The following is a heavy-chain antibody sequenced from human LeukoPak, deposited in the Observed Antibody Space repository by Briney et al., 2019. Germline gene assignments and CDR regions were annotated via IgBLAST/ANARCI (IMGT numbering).Heavy chain of an antibody. V-gene: IGHV1-58*01. J-gene: IGHJ3*02. CDR2: IVVGSGNT. CDR1: GFTFTSSA. CDR3: AADRASSGYLSAFDI. Sequence: SVKVSCKASGFTFTSSAVQWVRQARGQRLEWIGWIVVGSGNTNYAQKFQERVTITRDMSTSTAYMELSSLRSEDTAVYYCAADRASSGYLSAFDIWGQGTMVTVSS. D-gene: IGHD3-22*01.